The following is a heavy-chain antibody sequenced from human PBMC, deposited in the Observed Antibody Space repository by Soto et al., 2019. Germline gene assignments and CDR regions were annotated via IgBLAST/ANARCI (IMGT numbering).Heavy chain of an antibody. CDR2: ISSSSSYI. CDR1: GFTFSSYS. Sequence: EVQLVESGGGLVKPGGSLRLSCAASGFTFSSYSMNWVRQAPGKGLEWVSSISSSSSYIYYADSVKGRFTISRDNAKNPLYLQINSLSAEDTAVYYCALLMVYAQDYYYYYGMDVWGKGTTVTVSS. J-gene: IGHJ6*04. D-gene: IGHD2-8*01. CDR3: ALLMVYAQDYYYYYGMDV. V-gene: IGHV3-21*01.